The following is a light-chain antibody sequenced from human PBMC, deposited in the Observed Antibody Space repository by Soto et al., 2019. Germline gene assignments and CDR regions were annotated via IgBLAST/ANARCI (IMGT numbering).Light chain of an antibody. V-gene: IGKV1-39*01. J-gene: IGKJ2*01. CDR3: QQTYSPPYT. Sequence: DIQMTQSPSSLSASVGDRVTLTCRASQSINTFLNWYQQKPGKAPRLLIYAASSLRSGVPSRFSGSRSGSDFTLTISNLQPEDFVTFICQQTYSPPYTFGQGTKLEIK. CDR1: QSINTF. CDR2: AAS.